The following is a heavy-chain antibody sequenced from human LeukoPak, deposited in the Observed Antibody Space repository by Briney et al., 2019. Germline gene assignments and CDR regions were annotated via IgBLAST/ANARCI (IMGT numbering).Heavy chain of an antibody. Sequence: GGSLRLSCAASGFTLSSYGMSWVRQAPGKGLEWVSAISGSGSSTYYADSVKGRFTISRDNSKNTLFLQMNSLRAEDTAVYYCAKGYCSSSSCYSYAFDIWGQGTVVTVSS. CDR2: ISGSGSST. V-gene: IGHV3-23*01. J-gene: IGHJ3*02. CDR3: AKGYCSSSSCYSYAFDI. D-gene: IGHD2-2*01. CDR1: GFTLSSYG.